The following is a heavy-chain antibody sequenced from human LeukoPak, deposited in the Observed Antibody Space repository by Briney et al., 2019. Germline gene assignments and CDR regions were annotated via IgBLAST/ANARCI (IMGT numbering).Heavy chain of an antibody. CDR3: ARGRGRWLQLAYDY. CDR1: GGTFSSYA. V-gene: IGHV1-69*01. Sequence: GSSVKVSCKASGGTFSSYAISWVRQAPGQGLEWMGGIIPIFGTANYAQKFQGRVTITADESTSTAYMELSSLRSEDTAVYYCARGRGRWLQLAYDYWGQGTLVTVSS. CDR2: IIPIFGTA. D-gene: IGHD5-24*01. J-gene: IGHJ4*02.